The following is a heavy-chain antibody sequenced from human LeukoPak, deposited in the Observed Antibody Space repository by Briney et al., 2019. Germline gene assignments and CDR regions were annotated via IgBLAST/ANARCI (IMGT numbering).Heavy chain of an antibody. D-gene: IGHD3-3*01. Sequence: QPGGSLRLSCVASGFTFSSYAMSWVRQAPGKGLEWVSAISGSGGSTYYADSVKGRFTISRDNSKNTLYLQMNSLRAEDTAVYYCAKDSVYYDFWSGYLVPYFDYWGQGTLVTVSS. CDR2: ISGSGGST. CDR1: GFTFSSYA. CDR3: AKDSVYYDFWSGYLVPYFDY. J-gene: IGHJ4*02. V-gene: IGHV3-23*01.